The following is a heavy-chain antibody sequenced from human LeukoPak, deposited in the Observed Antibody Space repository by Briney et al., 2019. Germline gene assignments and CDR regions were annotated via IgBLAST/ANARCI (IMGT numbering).Heavy chain of an antibody. Sequence: PGGSLRLSCAASGFTFSSYAMSWVRQAPGKGLEWVSAISGSGGNTYYADSVRGRFTISRDNSKNTLYLQMNSLRAEDTAVYYCAKQNYDILTGYYKGNFYYYYMDVWGKGTTVTVSS. D-gene: IGHD3-9*01. CDR1: GFTFSSYA. CDR2: ISGSGGNT. CDR3: AKQNYDILTGYYKGNFYYYYMDV. V-gene: IGHV3-23*01. J-gene: IGHJ6*03.